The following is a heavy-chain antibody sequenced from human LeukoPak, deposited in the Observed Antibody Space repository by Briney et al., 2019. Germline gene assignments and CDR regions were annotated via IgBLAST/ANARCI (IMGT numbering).Heavy chain of an antibody. D-gene: IGHD1-26*01. CDR2: ISYDGSNK. CDR1: GFTFSSYA. V-gene: IGHV3-30-3*01. J-gene: IGHJ4*02. Sequence: PGRSLRLSCAASGFTFSSYAMHWVRQAPGKGLEWVAVISYDGSNKYYADSVKGRFTISRDNSKNTLYLQMNSLRAEDTAVYYCAGEGDFDYWGQGTLVTVSS. CDR3: AGEGDFDY.